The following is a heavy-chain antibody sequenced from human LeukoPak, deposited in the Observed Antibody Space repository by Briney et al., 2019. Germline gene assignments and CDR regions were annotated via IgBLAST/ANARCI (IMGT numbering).Heavy chain of an antibody. V-gene: IGHV3-23*01. CDR1: GFTLSSYE. Sequence: PGGSLRLSCTASGFTLSSYEMSWIRQAPGKGLEWVSSIDYSGGSTYYADSVKGRFTISRDNAKNSLYLQMNSLRPDDAGIYYCAKDVVGQQWVENYWGQGTLVTVSS. D-gene: IGHD6-19*01. CDR3: AKDVVGQQWVENY. J-gene: IGHJ4*02. CDR2: IDYSGGST.